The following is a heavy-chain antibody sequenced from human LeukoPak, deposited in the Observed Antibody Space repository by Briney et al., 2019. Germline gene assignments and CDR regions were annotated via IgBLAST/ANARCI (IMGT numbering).Heavy chain of an antibody. CDR3: ASQRITMVRGSFDY. D-gene: IGHD3-10*01. V-gene: IGHV3-21*01. J-gene: IGHJ4*02. Sequence: GGSLRLSCTASGFNFGDYAMSWVRQAPGKGLEWVSSISSSSSYIYYADSVKGRFTISRDNAKNSLYLQMNSLRAEDTAVYYCASQRITMVRGSFDYWGQGTLVTVSS. CDR2: ISSSSSYI. CDR1: GFNFGDYA.